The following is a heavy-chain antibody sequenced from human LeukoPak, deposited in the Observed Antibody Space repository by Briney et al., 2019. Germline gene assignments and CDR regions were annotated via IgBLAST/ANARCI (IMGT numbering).Heavy chain of an antibody. CDR3: AKPGARDYSDLNWFDP. CDR2: ISGSGGST. Sequence: PGASLRLSCAASGFTFSSYAMSWVRQAPGKGLEWVSAISGSGGSTYYADSVKGRFTISRDNSKNTLYLQMNSLRAEDTAVYYCAKPGARDYSDLNWFDPWGQGTLVTVSS. J-gene: IGHJ5*02. V-gene: IGHV3-23*01. D-gene: IGHD4-11*01. CDR1: GFTFSSYA.